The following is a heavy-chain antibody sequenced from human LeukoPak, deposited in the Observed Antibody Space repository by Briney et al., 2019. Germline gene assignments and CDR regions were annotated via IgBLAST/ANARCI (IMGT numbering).Heavy chain of an antibody. CDR2: INSDGRTT. D-gene: IGHD3-22*01. J-gene: IGHJ4*02. V-gene: IGHV3-74*01. CDR3: AREGYYDSSGYSIRFSY. CDR1: EFTFRSYW. Sequence: GALRLFFGASEFTFRSYWVHLVRQAPGKGLVWVSRINSDGRTTIYADSVKGRFTISRDNAKNTLYLQMNSLRAEDTAVYYCAREGYYDSSGYSIRFSYWGQGTLVTVSS.